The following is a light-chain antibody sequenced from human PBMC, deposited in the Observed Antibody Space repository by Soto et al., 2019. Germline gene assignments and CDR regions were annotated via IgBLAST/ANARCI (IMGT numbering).Light chain of an antibody. V-gene: IGLV1-40*01. CDR2: GNS. CDR3: QSYDSSLSENV. Sequence: QAVVTQPPSVSGAPGQRVTISCTGSSYNIGAGYDVHWYQQLPGTAPKLLIYGNSNRPSGVPDRFSGSKSGTSASLAITGLQAEDEADYYCQSYDSSLSENVFGTGTKLTVL. J-gene: IGLJ1*01. CDR1: SYNIGAGYD.